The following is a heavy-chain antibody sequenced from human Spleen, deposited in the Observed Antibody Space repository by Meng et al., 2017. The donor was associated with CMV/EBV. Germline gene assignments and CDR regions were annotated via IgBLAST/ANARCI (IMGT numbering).Heavy chain of an antibody. CDR3: SRAPTSGMYFRYFNL. Sequence: SQFTFSDYYMSWIRQAPGKGLECVSYISSSGAIIYYADSVKGRFTISRDNARNSLYLQMNSLRVEDTAVYYCSRAPTSGMYFRYFNLSGRDTLVTVSS. CDR2: ISSSGAII. J-gene: IGHJ2*01. CDR1: QFTFSDYY. V-gene: IGHV3-11*01. D-gene: IGHD3-10*01.